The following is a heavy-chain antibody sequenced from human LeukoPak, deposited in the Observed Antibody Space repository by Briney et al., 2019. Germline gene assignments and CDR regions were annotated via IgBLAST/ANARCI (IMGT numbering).Heavy chain of an antibody. J-gene: IGHJ6*03. V-gene: IGHV3-21*01. Sequence: PGGSLRLSCAASGFTFSSYSMNWVRQAPGKGLEWVSSISSSSSYIYYADSVKGRFTISRDNAKNSLYLQMNSLRAEDTAVYYWARRSGYYDSSGYFAALTHAKDPPDTPGSNYYYYYMDVWGKGTTVTVSS. CDR1: GFTFSSYS. D-gene: IGHD3-22*01. CDR3: ARRSGYYDSSGYFAALTHAKDPPDTPGSNYYYYYMDV. CDR2: ISSSSSYI.